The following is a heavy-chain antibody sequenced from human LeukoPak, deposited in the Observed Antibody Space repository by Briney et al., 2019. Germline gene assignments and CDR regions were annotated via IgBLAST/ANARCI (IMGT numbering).Heavy chain of an antibody. D-gene: IGHD3-9*01. Sequence: GGSLRLSCAASGFTFSSYWMSWVRQAPGKGLEWVANIKQDGSEKYYVDSVKGRFTISRDNAKNSLYLQMNSLRAEDTAVYYCARDRRGKYDILTGYYLPRVWWFDPWGQGTLVTVSS. CDR3: ARDRRGKYDILTGYYLPRVWWFDP. CDR2: IKQDGSEK. CDR1: GFTFSSYW. V-gene: IGHV3-7*01. J-gene: IGHJ5*02.